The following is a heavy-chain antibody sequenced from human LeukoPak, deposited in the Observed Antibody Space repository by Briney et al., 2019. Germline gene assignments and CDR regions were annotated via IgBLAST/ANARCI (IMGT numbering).Heavy chain of an antibody. D-gene: IGHD6-13*01. CDR1: GFTFSSYA. V-gene: IGHV3-23*01. CDR2: ISHNGGRT. CDR3: AKIQSAAGLDY. Sequence: GGPLRLSCAASGFTFSSYAMSWVRQAPGKGLEWISTISHNGGRTYYADSVKGRFAISRDNFKNTLYVQMNSLRGEDTAVYYCAKIQSAAGLDYWGQGTLVTVSS. J-gene: IGHJ4*02.